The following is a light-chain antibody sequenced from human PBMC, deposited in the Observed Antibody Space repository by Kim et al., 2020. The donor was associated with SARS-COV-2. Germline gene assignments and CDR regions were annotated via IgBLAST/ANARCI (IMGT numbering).Light chain of an antibody. Sequence: SYELTQPPSVSVSPGQTVTITCSGDKLGEKYSSWYQQQPGQAPVLVIYQDTKRPSGIPERFAGSNSGNTATLTIGGAQAMDEADYYCQAWDNTWVFGGGT. CDR2: QDT. CDR3: QAWDNTWV. J-gene: IGLJ3*02. CDR1: KLGEKY. V-gene: IGLV3-1*01.